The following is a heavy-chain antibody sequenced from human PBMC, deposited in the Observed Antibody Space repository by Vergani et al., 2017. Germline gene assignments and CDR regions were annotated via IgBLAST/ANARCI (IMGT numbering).Heavy chain of an antibody. D-gene: IGHD5-12*01. V-gene: IGHV3-23*01. CDR1: GFTFNIYA. Sequence: EVRLLESGGGLVQPGGSLRLSCAASGFTFNIYAMSWVPQAPGKGVDWVSTITYNGGHTYYADSVTGRFTISRDNSKNTLFLQLKTLRAEDTGVYYCAKDYNIMGALHYWGQGTLVAVSS. J-gene: IGHJ4*02. CDR3: AKDYNIMGALHY. CDR2: ITYNGGHT.